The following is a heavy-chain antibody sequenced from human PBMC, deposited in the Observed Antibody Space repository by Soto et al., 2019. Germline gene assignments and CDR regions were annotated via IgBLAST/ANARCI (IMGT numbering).Heavy chain of an antibody. J-gene: IGHJ6*02. Sequence: SETLSLTCAVYGGSFSGYYWSWIRQPPGKGLKWIGEINHSGSTNYNPSLKSRVTISVDTSKNQFSLKLSSVTAADTAVYYCARGRITMVRGVIISSNYYYYGMDVWGQGTTVTVSS. CDR2: INHSGST. V-gene: IGHV4-34*01. CDR1: GGSFSGYY. D-gene: IGHD3-10*01. CDR3: ARGRITMVRGVIISSNYYYYGMDV.